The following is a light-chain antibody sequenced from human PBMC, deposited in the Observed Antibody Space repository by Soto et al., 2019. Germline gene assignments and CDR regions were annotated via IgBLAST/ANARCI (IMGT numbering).Light chain of an antibody. Sequence: SSELTQPLSVSVALGQTARITCGASNIGSKSVHWYQQRPGQAPMLVIYRDYNRPSGIPERFSGSNSGSTAALTISRAQAGDEADCYCQVWDSGTAVVFGGGTKLTVL. CDR2: RDY. CDR3: QVWDSGTAVV. V-gene: IGLV3-9*01. CDR1: NIGSKS. J-gene: IGLJ2*01.